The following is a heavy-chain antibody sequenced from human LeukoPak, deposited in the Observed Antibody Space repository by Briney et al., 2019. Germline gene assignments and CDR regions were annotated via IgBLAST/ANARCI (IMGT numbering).Heavy chain of an antibody. CDR2: IYYSGST. CDR1: GGSISSSSYY. Sequence: PSQTLSLTCTVSGGSISSSSYYWGWIRQPPGKGLEWIGSIYYSGSTYYNPSLKSRVTISVDTSKNQFSLKLSSVTAADTAVYYCARSEMGDCSSTSCDAFDIWGQGTMVTVSS. V-gene: IGHV4-39*01. D-gene: IGHD2-2*01. J-gene: IGHJ3*02. CDR3: ARSEMGDCSSTSCDAFDI.